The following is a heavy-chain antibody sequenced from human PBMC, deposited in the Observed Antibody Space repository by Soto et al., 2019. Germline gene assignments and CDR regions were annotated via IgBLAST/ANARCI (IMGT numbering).Heavy chain of an antibody. V-gene: IGHV3-23*01. CDR1: GFTFSSYA. CDR3: AKVFDYSNYYFDY. D-gene: IGHD4-4*01. J-gene: IGHJ4*02. Sequence: GGSLRLSCAASGFTFSSYAMSWVRQAPGKGLEWVSAISGSGGSTYYADSVKGRFTISRDNSKDTLYLQMNSLRAEDTAVYYCAKVFDYSNYYFDYWGQGTLVTVSS. CDR2: ISGSGGST.